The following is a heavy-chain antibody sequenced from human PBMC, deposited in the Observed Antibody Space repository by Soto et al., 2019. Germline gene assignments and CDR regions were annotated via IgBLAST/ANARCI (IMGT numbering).Heavy chain of an antibody. CDR3: ASSEDRNSDYIWGSYRYRSHDAFDI. CDR1: SGSISSSNW. D-gene: IGHD3-16*02. Sequence: QVQLQESGPGLVKPSGTLSLTCAVSSGSISSSNWWSWVRQPPGKGLEWIGEIYHSGSTNYNPSLKSRVTISVDKSKNQFSLKLSSVTAADTAVYYCASSEDRNSDYIWGSYRYRSHDAFDIWGQGTMVTVSS. J-gene: IGHJ3*02. V-gene: IGHV4-4*02. CDR2: IYHSGST.